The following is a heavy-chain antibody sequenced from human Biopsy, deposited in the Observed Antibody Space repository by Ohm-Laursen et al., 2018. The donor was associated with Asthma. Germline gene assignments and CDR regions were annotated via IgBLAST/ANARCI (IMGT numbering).Heavy chain of an antibody. Sequence: TLSLTYTVSGGSISDYYKTWFRQPPGKGLEWIGYIYYSGSTNYNPSLKSRVTISEDTSKNQFSLKLTSVTAADTAVYYCARGVITNWFDPWGQGTLVTVSS. V-gene: IGHV4-59*01. J-gene: IGHJ5*02. CDR1: GGSISDYY. CDR2: IYYSGST. CDR3: ARGVITNWFDP. D-gene: IGHD3-16*02.